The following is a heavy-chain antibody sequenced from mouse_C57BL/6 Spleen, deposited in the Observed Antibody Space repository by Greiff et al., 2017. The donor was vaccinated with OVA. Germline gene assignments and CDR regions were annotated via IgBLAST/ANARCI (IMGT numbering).Heavy chain of an antibody. CDR2: INPSTGGT. CDR1: GYSFTGYY. Sequence: VQLQQSGPELVKPGASVKISCKASGYSFTGYYMNWVKQSPEKSLEWIGEINPSTGGTTYNQKFKAKATLTVDKSSSTAYMPLKSLTSEDSAVYYCARYLDSSGYAWFAYWGQGTLVTVSA. CDR3: ARYLDSSGYAWFAY. D-gene: IGHD3-2*02. V-gene: IGHV1-42*01. J-gene: IGHJ3*01.